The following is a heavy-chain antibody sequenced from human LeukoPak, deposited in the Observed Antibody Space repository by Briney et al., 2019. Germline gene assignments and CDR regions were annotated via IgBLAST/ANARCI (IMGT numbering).Heavy chain of an antibody. D-gene: IGHD3-22*01. CDR3: AKAWARYFYSSGLDAFEG. CDR1: GDSVSSTGYY. CDR2: IYYSGST. V-gene: IGHV4-39*01. J-gene: IGHJ3*01. Sequence: SATLSLTCTVSGDSVSSTGYYWGWIRRPPGKGLEWIGTIYYSGSTYYNPSLKSRVTMSEDTSSNQFSLRLSSVNAADTAVYYCAKAWARYFYSSGLDAFEGLGQGKMVTGPS.